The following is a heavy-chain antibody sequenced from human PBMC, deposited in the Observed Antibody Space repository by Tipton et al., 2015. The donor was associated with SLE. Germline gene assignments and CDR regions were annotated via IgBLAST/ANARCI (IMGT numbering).Heavy chain of an antibody. Sequence: SLRLSCAASGFTFDDYAMHWVRQAPGKGLEWVSGISWNSGSIGYADSVKGRFTISRDNAKNSLYLQMNSLRAEDTALYYCAKGKASGIAAAGSYFDYWGQGTLVTVSS. CDR2: ISWNSGSI. CDR3: AKGKASGIAAAGSYFDY. CDR1: GFTFDDYA. V-gene: IGHV3-9*01. D-gene: IGHD6-13*01. J-gene: IGHJ4*02.